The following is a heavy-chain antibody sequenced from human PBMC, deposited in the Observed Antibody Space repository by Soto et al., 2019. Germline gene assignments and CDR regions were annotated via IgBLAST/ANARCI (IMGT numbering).Heavy chain of an antibody. V-gene: IGHV3-30*18. D-gene: IGHD1-26*01. J-gene: IGHJ4*02. CDR2: ISHDGNNK. Sequence: QVQLVESGGGVVQPGRSLRLSCAASGFTFSSYGMHWVRQAPGKGLEWVAVISHDGNNKYYADSVKGRFTISRDNSKNTLYLQMNSLRAEDTAVYYCAKEKWERGGFDYWGQATLVTVSS. CDR3: AKEKWERGGFDY. CDR1: GFTFSSYG.